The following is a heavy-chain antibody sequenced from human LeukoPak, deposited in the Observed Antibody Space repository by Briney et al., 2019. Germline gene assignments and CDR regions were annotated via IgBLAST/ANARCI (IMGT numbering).Heavy chain of an antibody. J-gene: IGHJ4*01. CDR1: GLSFSDSY. Sequence: PGGSLRLSCVVSGLSFSDSYMTWIRQTPGMGLESLAYISGMGHDIYYADSVKGRFTISRENAKNSLYLQMNGLRPEDTALYYCSTGPRSLPYWGPGTLVTVSS. CDR2: ISGMGHDI. D-gene: IGHD4-23*01. V-gene: IGHV3-11*01. CDR3: STGPRSLPY.